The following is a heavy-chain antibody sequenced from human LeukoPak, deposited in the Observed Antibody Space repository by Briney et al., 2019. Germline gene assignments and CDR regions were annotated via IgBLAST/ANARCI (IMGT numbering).Heavy chain of an antibody. D-gene: IGHD3-22*01. J-gene: IGHJ6*02. CDR2: IYYSGST. V-gene: IGHV4-39*01. CDR1: GGSISSSTYS. CDR3: ARVDWYDSSYGMDV. Sequence: SETLSLTCTVPGGSISSSTYSWGCIRQPPGKGLEWIGTIYYSGSTYYNPSLKSRVIISVDTSKSQFSLQLSSVTAADTAVYYCARVDWYDSSYGMDVWGQGTTVTVSS.